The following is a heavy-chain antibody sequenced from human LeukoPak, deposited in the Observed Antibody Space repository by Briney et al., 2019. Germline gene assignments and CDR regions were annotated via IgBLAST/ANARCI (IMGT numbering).Heavy chain of an antibody. CDR2: ISYDGSNK. CDR1: GFTFSSYA. Sequence: GRSLRLSCAASGFTFSSYAMHWVRQAPGKGLERVAVISYDGSNKYYADSVKGRFTISRDNSKNTLYLQMNSLRAEDTAVYYCARDPMYSGSYGVGDYWGQGTLVTVSS. D-gene: IGHD1-26*01. CDR3: ARDPMYSGSYGVGDY. V-gene: IGHV3-30-3*01. J-gene: IGHJ4*02.